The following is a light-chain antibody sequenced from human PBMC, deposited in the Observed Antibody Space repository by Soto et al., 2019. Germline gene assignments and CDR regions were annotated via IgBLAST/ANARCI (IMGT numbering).Light chain of an antibody. J-gene: IGKJ1*01. Sequence: EIVLTQSPVTLSVSPGERATLSCRASQSVSSNLAWYQQKRGQAPRLLIYGASTRATGIPARFSGSGSGTEFTLTISSLQSEDFVVYYCQQYNNWPKTFGQGTKVEIK. V-gene: IGKV3-15*01. CDR1: QSVSSN. CDR2: GAS. CDR3: QQYNNWPKT.